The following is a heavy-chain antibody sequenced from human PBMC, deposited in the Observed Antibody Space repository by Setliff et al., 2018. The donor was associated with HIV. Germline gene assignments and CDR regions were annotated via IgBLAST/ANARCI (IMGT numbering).Heavy chain of an antibody. CDR3: ARESRDIVATSPLDY. CDR1: GYTFTSYA. D-gene: IGHD5-12*01. J-gene: IGHJ4*02. CDR2: INAGNGNT. V-gene: IGHV1-3*01. Sequence: ASVKVSCKASGYTFTSYAMHWVRQAPGQRLEWMGWINAGNGNTKYSQKFQGRVTITRDISASTAYMELSRLISDDTAVYYCARESRDIVATSPLDYWGQGTLVTVSS.